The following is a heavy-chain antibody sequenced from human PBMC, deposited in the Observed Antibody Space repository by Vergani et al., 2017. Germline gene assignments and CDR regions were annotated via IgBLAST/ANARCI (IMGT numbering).Heavy chain of an antibody. D-gene: IGHD1-14*01. J-gene: IGHJ6*02. V-gene: IGHV3-30*03. CDR2: ISYDGSNK. CDR1: GFTFSSYG. Sequence: QVQLVESGGGVVQPGRSLRLSCAASGFTFSSYGMHWVRQAPGKGLEWVAVISYDGSNKYYADSVKGRFTISRDNSKNTLYLQMNSLRAEDTAVYYCARDAEDGMDVWGQGTLVTVSS. CDR3: ARDAEDGMDV.